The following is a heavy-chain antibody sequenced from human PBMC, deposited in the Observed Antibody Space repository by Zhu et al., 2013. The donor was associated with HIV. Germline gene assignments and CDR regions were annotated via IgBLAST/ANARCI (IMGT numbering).Heavy chain of an antibody. J-gene: IGHJ4*02. D-gene: IGHD6-19*01. CDR3: AKGSGWYYYFDY. CDR1: GFTFSSYA. CDR2: ISGSGGST. Sequence: EVQLLESGGGLVQPGGSLRLSCAASGFTFSSYAMSWVRQAPGKGLEWVSAISGSGGSTSTTQTPVKGRFTISRDNSKTTLYLQMNSLRAEDTALYYCAKGSGWYYYFDYWGQGTLVTVSS. V-gene: IGHV3-23*01.